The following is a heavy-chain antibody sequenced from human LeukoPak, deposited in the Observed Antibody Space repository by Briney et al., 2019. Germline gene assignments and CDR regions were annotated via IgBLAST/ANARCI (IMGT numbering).Heavy chain of an antibody. CDR1: GFTFSSYG. D-gene: IGHD3-16*02. Sequence: GGSLRLSCAASGFTFSSYGMHRVRQAPGKGLEWVAVISYDGSNKYYADSVKGRFTISRDNSKNTLYLQMNSLRAEDTAVFYCAKDGVILAPGIYWYMDVWGRGTTVTVSS. J-gene: IGHJ6*03. CDR2: ISYDGSNK. V-gene: IGHV3-30*18. CDR3: AKDGVILAPGIYWYMDV.